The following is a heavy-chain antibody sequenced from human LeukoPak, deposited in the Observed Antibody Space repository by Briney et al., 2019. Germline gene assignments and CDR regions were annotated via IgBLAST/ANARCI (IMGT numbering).Heavy chain of an antibody. CDR2: IYYSGST. V-gene: IGHV4-39*01. Sequence: SGPTLVKPSETLSLTCTVSGGSISSRNYYWGWIRQPPGKGLEWIGSIYYSGSTYYNPSLKSRVTISVDTSKNQFSLKLSSVTAADTAVYYCASSYIVRGVIWEDYWGQGTLVTVSS. CDR1: GGSISSRNYY. D-gene: IGHD3-10*01. CDR3: ASSYIVRGVIWEDY. J-gene: IGHJ4*02.